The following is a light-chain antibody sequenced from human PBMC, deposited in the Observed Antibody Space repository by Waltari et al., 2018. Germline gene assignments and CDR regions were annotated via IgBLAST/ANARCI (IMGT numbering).Light chain of an antibody. J-gene: IGKJ1*01. Sequence: EIVLTQSPDTLSLSPGERATLSCRASQSVSSTYLTWYQQKPGQAPGLLIFGASSRATGTPDRFSGSGSGTDFTLTISRLEPEDFAVYYCQQYGSSPTWTFGQGTKVEIK. V-gene: IGKV3-20*01. CDR3: QQYGSSPTWT. CDR2: GAS. CDR1: QSVSSTY.